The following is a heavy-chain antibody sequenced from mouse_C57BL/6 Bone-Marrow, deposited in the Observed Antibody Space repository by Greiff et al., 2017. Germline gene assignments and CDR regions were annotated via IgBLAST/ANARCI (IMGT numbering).Heavy chain of an antibody. J-gene: IGHJ4*01. V-gene: IGHV1-69*01. Sequence: QVQLQQPGAELVMPGASVKLSCKASGYTFTSYWMHWVKQRPGQGLEWIGEIDPSDSYTNYNQKFKGKSTLTVDKSSSTAYMQLSRLTSEDSAVYYCARPAYYSNFYAMDYWGQGTSVTVSS. CDR1: GYTFTSYW. CDR2: IDPSDSYT. D-gene: IGHD2-5*01. CDR3: ARPAYYSNFYAMDY.